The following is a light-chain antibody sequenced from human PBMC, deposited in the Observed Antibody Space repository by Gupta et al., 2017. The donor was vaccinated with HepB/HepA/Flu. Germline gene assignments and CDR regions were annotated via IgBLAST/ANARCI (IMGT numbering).Light chain of an antibody. Sequence: QSALTQPASVSGSPGQSITISCTGTSSDVGGYNNVSWYQQHPGKAPKLMTYDVTNRPSGVSSRFSGSKSGNTASLTISGLQAEDEADYYYSSYTNSSTLYVFGSGTKVTVL. CDR1: SSDVGGYNN. CDR3: SSYTNSSTLYV. CDR2: DVT. V-gene: IGLV2-14*03. J-gene: IGLJ1*01.